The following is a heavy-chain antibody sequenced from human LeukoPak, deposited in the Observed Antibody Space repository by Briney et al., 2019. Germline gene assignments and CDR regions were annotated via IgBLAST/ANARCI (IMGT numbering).Heavy chain of an antibody. CDR1: GGSLSTYY. V-gene: IGHV4-59*01. Sequence: SETLSLTCTVSGGSLSTYYWSWIRQPPGKGLEWIGSIYYSGSTYYNPSLKSRVTISVDTSKNQFSLKLSSVTAADTAVYYCAREGIDILTGYNWFDPWGQGTLVTVSS. CDR2: IYYSGST. D-gene: IGHD3-9*01. J-gene: IGHJ5*02. CDR3: AREGIDILTGYNWFDP.